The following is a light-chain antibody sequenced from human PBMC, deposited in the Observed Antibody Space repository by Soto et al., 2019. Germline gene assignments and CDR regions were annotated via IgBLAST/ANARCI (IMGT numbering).Light chain of an antibody. CDR1: ESITSTY. V-gene: IGKV3-20*01. J-gene: IGKJ1*01. Sequence: IVLTQSPGTLSLSPGERATLYCRASESITSTYLAWYQLKPGRPPRLVIYGAFNRATGIPDRFGATGSGTDFSLTISGLEPEDSAVYFCQRYGTSPWSFGQGTKLEIK. CDR3: QRYGTSPWS. CDR2: GAF.